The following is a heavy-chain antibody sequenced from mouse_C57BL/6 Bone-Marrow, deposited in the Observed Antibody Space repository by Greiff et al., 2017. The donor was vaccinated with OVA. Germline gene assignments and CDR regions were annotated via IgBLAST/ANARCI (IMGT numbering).Heavy chain of an antibody. CDR2: IDPSDSYT. D-gene: IGHD1-1*01. CDR3: AREGGLRFDY. Sequence: VQLQQPGDELVKPGASVKLSCKASGYTFTSYWMQWVKQRPGQGLEWIGEIDPSDSYTNYNQKFKGKATLTVDTSSSTAYMQLSSLTSEDSAVYYCAREGGLRFDYWGQGTTLTVSS. J-gene: IGHJ2*01. V-gene: IGHV1-50*01. CDR1: GYTFTSYW.